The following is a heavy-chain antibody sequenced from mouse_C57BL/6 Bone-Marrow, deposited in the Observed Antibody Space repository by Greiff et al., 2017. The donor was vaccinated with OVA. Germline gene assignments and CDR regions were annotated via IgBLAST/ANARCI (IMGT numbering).Heavy chain of an antibody. CDR2: INPSSGYT. J-gene: IGHJ4*01. CDR3: AIPAYYSNDYAMDY. D-gene: IGHD2-5*01. V-gene: IGHV1-7*01. CDR1: GYTFTSYW. Sequence: QVHVKQSGAELAKPGASVKLSCKASGYTFTSYWMHWVKQRPGQGLEWIGYINPSSGYTKYNQKFKDKATLTADKSSSTAYMQLSSLTYEDSAVYYCAIPAYYSNDYAMDYWGQGTSVTVSS.